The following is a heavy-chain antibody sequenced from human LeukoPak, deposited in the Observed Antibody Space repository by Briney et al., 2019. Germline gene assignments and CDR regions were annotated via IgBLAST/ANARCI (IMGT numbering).Heavy chain of an antibody. D-gene: IGHD3-10*01. V-gene: IGHV4-59*01. J-gene: IGHJ4*02. CDR3: ARGGYGSGTYFDY. CDR1: GGSISSFY. CDR2: VYYSGST. Sequence: PSETLSLTCTVSGGSISSFYWSWIRQSPGKGLEWIGYVYYSGSTNYNPSLKSRVTISVDTSKNQFSLKLSSVTAADTAVYYCARGGYGSGTYFDYWGQGTLVTVSS.